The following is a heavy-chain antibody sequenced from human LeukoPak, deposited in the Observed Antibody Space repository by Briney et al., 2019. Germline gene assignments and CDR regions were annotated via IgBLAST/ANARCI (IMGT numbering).Heavy chain of an antibody. CDR1: GFIFSSYW. CDR3: ARVAEAAAFDY. J-gene: IGHJ4*02. CDR2: ISSNSRYT. V-gene: IGHV3-21*01. D-gene: IGHD6-13*01. Sequence: PGGSLRLSCAASGFIFSSYWMSWVRQAPGKGLEWVSSISSNSRYTYYADSVKGRFTISRDNAKSSLYLQMNSLRADDTAVYYCARVAEAAAFDYWGQGTLVTVSS.